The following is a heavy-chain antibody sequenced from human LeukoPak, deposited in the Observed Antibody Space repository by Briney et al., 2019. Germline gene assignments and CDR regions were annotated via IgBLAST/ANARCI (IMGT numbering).Heavy chain of an antibody. D-gene: IGHD3-9*01. Sequence: GESLKISCKGSGYSFTSYWIGWVRQMPGKGLEWMGIIYPGDSDTRYSPSFQGQVTISADKSISTAYLQWSSLKASDTAMYYCARPHYDILTGYVYFDYWGQGTLVTVPS. CDR3: ARPHYDILTGYVYFDY. J-gene: IGHJ4*02. V-gene: IGHV5-51*01. CDR2: IYPGDSDT. CDR1: GYSFTSYW.